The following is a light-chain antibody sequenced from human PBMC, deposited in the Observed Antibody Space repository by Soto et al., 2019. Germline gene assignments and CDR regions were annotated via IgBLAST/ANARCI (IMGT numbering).Light chain of an antibody. CDR2: DAS. CDR1: QSVSSY. Sequence: EIVLTQSPATLSLSPGERATLSCRASQSVSSYIAWYQPKPGQAPRLLIYDASNRATGIPARFSGSGSGTDFTLTISSLEPEDFAVYYCQQRSNWPLTFGGGTKVEIK. CDR3: QQRSNWPLT. V-gene: IGKV3-11*01. J-gene: IGKJ4*01.